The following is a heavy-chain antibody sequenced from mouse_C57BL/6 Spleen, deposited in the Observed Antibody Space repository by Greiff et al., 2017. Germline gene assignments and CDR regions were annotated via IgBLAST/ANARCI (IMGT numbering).Heavy chain of an antibody. D-gene: IGHD2-3*01. Sequence: VKVVESGPGLVQPSQSLSITCTVSGFSLTSYGVHWVRQSPGKGLEWLGVIWSGGSTDYNAAFISRLSISKDNSKSQVFFKMNSLQADDTAIYYCARGVDGYFAWFAYWGQGTLVTVSA. J-gene: IGHJ3*01. CDR3: ARGVDGYFAWFAY. CDR1: GFSLTSYG. V-gene: IGHV2-2*01. CDR2: IWSGGST.